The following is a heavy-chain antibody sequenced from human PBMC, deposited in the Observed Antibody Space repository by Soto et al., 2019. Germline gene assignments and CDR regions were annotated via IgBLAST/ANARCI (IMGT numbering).Heavy chain of an antibody. CDR3: SRVVGRAVDDY. Sequence: QVQLVQSGAEVKKPGASVKVSCKASGYTFTSYAMHWVRQAPGQRLEWMGWINAGNGNTKYSQKFQGRVTITRDTSASTAYMELSSLRSEDTAVYYCSRVVGRAVDDYWGQGTLVTVSS. CDR1: GYTFTSYA. CDR2: INAGNGNT. J-gene: IGHJ4*02. V-gene: IGHV1-3*01. D-gene: IGHD6-19*01.